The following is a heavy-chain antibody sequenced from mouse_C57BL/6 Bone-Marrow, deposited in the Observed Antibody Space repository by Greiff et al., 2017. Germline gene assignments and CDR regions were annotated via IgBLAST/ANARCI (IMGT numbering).Heavy chain of an antibody. CDR2: IRNKANGYTT. J-gene: IGHJ3*01. V-gene: IGHV7-3*01. D-gene: IGHD1-1*01. CDR1: GFTFTDYY. CDR3: ARSPDYYGSSFAY. Sequence: EVKLVESGGGLVQPGGSLSLSCAASGFTFTDYYMSWVRQPPGKALEWLGFIRNKANGYTTEYSASVKGRFTISRDNSQSILYLQMNALRAEDSATYYCARSPDYYGSSFAYWGQGTLVTVSA.